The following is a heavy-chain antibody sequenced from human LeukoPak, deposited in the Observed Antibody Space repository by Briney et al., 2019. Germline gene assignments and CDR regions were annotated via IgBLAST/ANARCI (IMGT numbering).Heavy chain of an antibody. J-gene: IGHJ4*02. Sequence: PGGSLRLSCAASGFTFSSYEMNWVRQAPGKGLEWLSYISSSGSTKYYADSVKGRFTISRDNAKNSLYLQMNRLRAEDTAVYYCARGGYSRGSFDYWGQGTLVTVSS. D-gene: IGHD2-21*01. CDR3: ARGGYSRGSFDY. CDR1: GFTFSSYE. V-gene: IGHV3-48*03. CDR2: ISSSGSTK.